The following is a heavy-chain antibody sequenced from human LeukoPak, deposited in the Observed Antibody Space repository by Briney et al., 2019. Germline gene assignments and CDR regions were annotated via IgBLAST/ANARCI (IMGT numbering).Heavy chain of an antibody. CDR3: TRVYGSGRYYSWFDP. CDR1: GFIFGDYA. D-gene: IGHD1-26*01. V-gene: IGHV3-49*04. CDR2: IRSKGS. Sequence: GGSLRLSCTASGFIFGDYAMSWVRQASGKGLEWVGFIRSKGSEYAASVKGRFTISRDDSKSIAYLQMNSLKTEDTAVYYCTRVYGSGRYYSWFDPWGQGTLVTVSS. J-gene: IGHJ5*02.